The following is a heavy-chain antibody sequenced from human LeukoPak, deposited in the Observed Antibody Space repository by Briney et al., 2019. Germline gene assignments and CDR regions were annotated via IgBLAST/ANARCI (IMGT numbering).Heavy chain of an antibody. Sequence: ASVKLSCKASGGTFSSYAISWVRQAPGPGLEWMGGFIPIFGTANYAQKFQGRVTITTDESTSTAYMELSSLRSEDRAVYYCARAILPLDIVVVPAANYYYYYMDVWGKGTTVTVSS. J-gene: IGHJ6*03. CDR2: FIPIFGTA. V-gene: IGHV1-69*05. CDR3: ARAILPLDIVVVPAANYYYYYMDV. CDR1: GGTFSSYA. D-gene: IGHD2-2*03.